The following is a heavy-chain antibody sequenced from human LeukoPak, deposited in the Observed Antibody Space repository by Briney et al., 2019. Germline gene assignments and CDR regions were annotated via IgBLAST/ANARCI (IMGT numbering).Heavy chain of an antibody. D-gene: IGHD3-3*01. CDR1: GYTLTELS. CDR3: ARDELITIFGVGGEDAFDI. V-gene: IGHV1-24*01. CDR2: FDPEDGET. Sequence: ASVKASCKVSGYTLTELSMHWVRQAPGKGLEWMGGFDPEDGETIYAQKLQGRVTMTTDTSTSTAYMELRSLRSDDTAVYYCARDELITIFGVGGEDAFDIWGQGTMVTVSS. J-gene: IGHJ3*02.